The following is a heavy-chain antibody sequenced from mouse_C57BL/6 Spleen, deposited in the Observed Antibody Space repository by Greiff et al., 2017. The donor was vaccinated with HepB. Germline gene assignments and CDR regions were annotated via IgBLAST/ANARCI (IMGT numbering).Heavy chain of an antibody. CDR2: IRNKANGYTT. V-gene: IGHV7-3*01. Sequence: DVILVESGGGLVQPGGSLSLSCAASGFTFTDYYMSWVRQPPGKALEWLGFIRNKANGYTTEYSASVKGRFTISRDNSQSILYLQMNALRAEDSATYYCARSPMGWYFDVWGTGTTVTVSS. D-gene: IGHD1-1*02. J-gene: IGHJ1*03. CDR1: GFTFTDYY. CDR3: ARSPMGWYFDV.